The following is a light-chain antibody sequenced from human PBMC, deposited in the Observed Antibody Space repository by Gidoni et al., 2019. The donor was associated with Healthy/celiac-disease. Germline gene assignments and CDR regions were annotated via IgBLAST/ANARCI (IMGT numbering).Light chain of an antibody. CDR3: RSYAGSNNYVV. CDR1: SSDVGGYNY. J-gene: IGLJ2*01. V-gene: IGLV2-8*01. CDR2: AVS. Sequence: QSALTQPPSAAGSPGQSGTISCTGTSSDVGGYNYVSWYQQHPGTAPKLLIYAVSKRPSGVPDRFSGSTSGNTASLTVSGLQAEDEAAYYCRSYAGSNNYVVFGGGTKLTVL.